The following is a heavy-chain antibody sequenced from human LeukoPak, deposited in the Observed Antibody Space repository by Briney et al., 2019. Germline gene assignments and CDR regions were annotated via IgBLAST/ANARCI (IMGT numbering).Heavy chain of an antibody. J-gene: IGHJ4*02. Sequence: GGSLRLSCAASGFTFRSYAMSWVPQAPGKGLEWVSGISGSGISTNYADSVKGRFTISRDNSKSTLYLQMNSLRAEDTAVYYCAKEIGAYDSSGYHFDYWGQGTLVTVSS. CDR2: ISGSGIST. CDR3: AKEIGAYDSSGYHFDY. V-gene: IGHV3-23*01. D-gene: IGHD3-22*01. CDR1: GFTFRSYA.